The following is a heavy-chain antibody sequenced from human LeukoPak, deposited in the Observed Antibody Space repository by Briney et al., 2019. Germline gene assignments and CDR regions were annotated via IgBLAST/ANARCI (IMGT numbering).Heavy chain of an antibody. CDR2: LYPGDSDT. V-gene: IGHV5-51*01. CDR1: GYRFTSYW. D-gene: IGHD3-16*01. J-gene: IGHJ2*01. CDR3: ARRLSTWYFDL. Sequence: GESLKISCKGSGYRFTSYWIGWVRQMPGKGLEWMGILYPGDSDTRYSPSFQGQVTISADKSISTAYLQWSSLKASDTAMYYCARRLSTWYFDLWGRGTLVTVSS.